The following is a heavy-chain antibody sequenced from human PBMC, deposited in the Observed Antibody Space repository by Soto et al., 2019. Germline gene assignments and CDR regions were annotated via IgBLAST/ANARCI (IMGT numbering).Heavy chain of an antibody. CDR1: GGSISSYY. V-gene: IGHV4-59*01. CDR2: IYYSGST. CDR3: AGGRQQLVNHDAFDI. Sequence: SETLFLTCTVSGGSISSYYWSWIRQPPGKGLEWIGYIYYSGSTKYNPSHKSRVTISVETSKNQFSLKLSSVTAADTAVYYCAGGRQQLVNHDAFDIWGQGTMVTVSS. D-gene: IGHD6-13*01. J-gene: IGHJ3*02.